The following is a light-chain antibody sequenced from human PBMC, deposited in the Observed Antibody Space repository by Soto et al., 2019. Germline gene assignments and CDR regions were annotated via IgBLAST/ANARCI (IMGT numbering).Light chain of an antibody. Sequence: EIMMTQSPGTLSASPGERATLSCRASQSVSSNLAWYQQKPGQAPRLLIYGASNRATGVPARFSGSGSGTEFTLTISSLQAEYFAVYYCQQYNTWITFGQGTRLEIK. CDR2: GAS. J-gene: IGKJ5*01. CDR1: QSVSSN. V-gene: IGKV3-15*01. CDR3: QQYNTWIT.